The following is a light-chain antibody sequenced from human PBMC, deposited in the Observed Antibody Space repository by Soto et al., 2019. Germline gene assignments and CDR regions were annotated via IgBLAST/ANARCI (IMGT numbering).Light chain of an antibody. CDR1: QSVSSSY. CDR2: GAS. CDR3: QQYGSSPYT. V-gene: IGKV3-20*01. Sequence: EIVLTQSPGTLSLSPGERATLSCSASQSVSSSYLAWYQQKPGQAARLLIYGASSRATGIPDRFSGSGSGTDFTLTISRLEPEDFAVYYCQQYGSSPYTLGQGARLEIK. J-gene: IGKJ5*01.